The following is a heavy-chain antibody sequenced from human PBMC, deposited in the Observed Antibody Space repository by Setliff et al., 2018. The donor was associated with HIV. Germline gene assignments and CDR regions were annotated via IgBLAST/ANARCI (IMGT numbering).Heavy chain of an antibody. J-gene: IGHJ4*02. CDR1: GYSFTSYG. CDR3: ARGDCSSSSCYFWRGYYFDS. CDR2: IHADTGDT. V-gene: IGHV1-3*01. D-gene: IGHD2-2*01. Sequence: GASVKVSCKASGYSFTSYGLHRVRQAPGQRLEWMGWIHADTGDTKYSQNFQGRVSITRDTSANTAYMELSSLRSEDTSVYYCARGDCSSSSCYFWRGYYFDSWGQGTLVTVSS.